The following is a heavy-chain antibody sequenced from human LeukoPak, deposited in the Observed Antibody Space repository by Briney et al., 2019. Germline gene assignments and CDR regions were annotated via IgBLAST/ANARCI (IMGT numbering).Heavy chain of an antibody. CDR3: ARGLASGYPPIPFDY. D-gene: IGHD3-3*01. J-gene: IGHJ4*02. Sequence: SETLSLTCAVYGGPFSGYYWTWIRQPPGKGLEWIGEIIDTGSTKYNSSLKSRVTISVDTSKNQFSLSLDSVTAADTAVYYCARGLASGYPPIPFDYWGQGTLVTVSS. CDR1: GGPFSGYY. CDR2: IIDTGST. V-gene: IGHV4-34*12.